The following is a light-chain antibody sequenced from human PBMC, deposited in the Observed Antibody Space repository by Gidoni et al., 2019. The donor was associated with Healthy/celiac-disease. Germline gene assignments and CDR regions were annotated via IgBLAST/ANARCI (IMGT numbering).Light chain of an antibody. V-gene: IGKV4-1*01. Sequence: DIVMTQSPDSLAVSLGERATIHCKSSQSVLYSSNHKNYLAWYQQKPGQPPKLLLYWASTRESGVPDRCSGSGSGTDFTLTSSSLQAEDVAVYYCQQYYSILLTFGGGTKVEIK. CDR1: QSVLYSSNHKNY. J-gene: IGKJ4*01. CDR2: WAS. CDR3: QQYYSILLT.